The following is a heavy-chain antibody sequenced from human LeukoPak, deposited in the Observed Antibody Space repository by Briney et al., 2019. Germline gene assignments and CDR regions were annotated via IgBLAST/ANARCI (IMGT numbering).Heavy chain of an antibody. CDR3: ARETAMVDY. CDR2: INPNSGGT. Sequence: ASVTVSCTASGYTFTGYYMHWVRQAPGQGLEWMGWINPNSGGTNYAQKFQGRVTMTRDTSISTAYMKLSRLRSDDTAVYYCARETAMVDYWGQGALVTVSS. CDR1: GYTFTGYY. D-gene: IGHD5-18*01. V-gene: IGHV1-2*02. J-gene: IGHJ4*02.